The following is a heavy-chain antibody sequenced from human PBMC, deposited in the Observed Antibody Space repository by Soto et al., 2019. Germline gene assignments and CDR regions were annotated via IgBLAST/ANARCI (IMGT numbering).Heavy chain of an antibody. CDR1: GYTFTSYA. Sequence: QVQLVQSGAEVKKPGASVKVSCKASGYTFTSYAMHWVRQAPGQRLEWMGWINAGNGNTKYSQKFQGRVTITRDTSARTAYMVLSSLRFEATAVYSCARDTAPSHVWGQGPTFTLSS. D-gene: IGHD4-17*01. CDR2: INAGNGNT. J-gene: IGHJ6*02. CDR3: ARDTAPSHV. V-gene: IGHV1-3*01.